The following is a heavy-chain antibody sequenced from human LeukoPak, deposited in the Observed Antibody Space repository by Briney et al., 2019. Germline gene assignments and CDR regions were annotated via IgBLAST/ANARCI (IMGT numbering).Heavy chain of an antibody. J-gene: IGHJ4*02. V-gene: IGHV5-51*01. CDR2: IYPGDSET. CDR1: GYSSTSYW. CDR3: ARLYCGGDCYEPYFDY. Sequence: GQSLNISCTGSGYSSTSYWIGWVRHMPGKGLEWMGIIYPGDSETRYRPSFQGQVSISADKSISTAYLQWSSLKASDTAMYYCARLYCGGDCYEPYFDYWGQGTLVTVPS. D-gene: IGHD2-21*02.